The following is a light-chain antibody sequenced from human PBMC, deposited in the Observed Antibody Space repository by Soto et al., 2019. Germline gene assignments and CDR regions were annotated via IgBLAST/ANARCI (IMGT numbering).Light chain of an antibody. J-gene: IGLJ1*01. CDR3: SSYTTNTTPDV. CDR2: DVT. Sequence: QSVLTQPASMSGSPGQSITISCTGTNSDVGGYNSVSWYQQHPGKAPKLMIYDVTNRPSGVSSRFSGSKSGNTASLTIFGLQAEDEADYYCSSYTTNTTPDVFGTGTKVTVL. V-gene: IGLV2-14*01. CDR1: NSDVGGYNS.